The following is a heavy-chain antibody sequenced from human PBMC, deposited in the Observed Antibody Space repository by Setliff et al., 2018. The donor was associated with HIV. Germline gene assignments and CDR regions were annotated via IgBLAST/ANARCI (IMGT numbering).Heavy chain of an antibody. Sequence: SETLSLTCTVSGDSINSDYWSWIRQPAGKGLEWLGRFFPRDSPSYNPSLRSRVTMSADTSKNQISLKLTSVTAADTAVYFCARDPSSGIYYDSSGQYFQNWGQGTLVTVSS. V-gene: IGHV4-4*07. CDR3: ARDPSSGIYYDSSGQYFQN. D-gene: IGHD3-22*01. CDR2: FFPRDSP. CDR1: GDSINSDY. J-gene: IGHJ1*01.